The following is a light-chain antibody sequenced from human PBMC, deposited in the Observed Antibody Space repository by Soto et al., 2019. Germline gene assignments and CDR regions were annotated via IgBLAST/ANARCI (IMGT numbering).Light chain of an antibody. CDR2: EGS. CDR3: CSYARSSTYV. V-gene: IGLV2-23*01. CDR1: SSDVGSYNL. Sequence: QSALTQPASVSGSPGQSITISCTGTSSDVGSYNLVSWYQQHPGKAPKVMIYEGSKRPSGVSNHFSGSKSGNTASLTISGLQTEDEADYYCCSYARSSTYVFGTGTKLTVL. J-gene: IGLJ1*01.